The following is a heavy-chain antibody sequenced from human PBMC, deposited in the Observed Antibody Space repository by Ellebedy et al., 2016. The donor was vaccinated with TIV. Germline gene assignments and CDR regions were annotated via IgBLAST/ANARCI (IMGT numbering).Heavy chain of an antibody. J-gene: IGHJ4*02. CDR2: ISAYNGNT. D-gene: IGHD6-19*01. CDR3: AREESGWSVEY. Sequence: ASVKVSCKASGYTFTSYGISWVRQAPGQGLEWMGWISAYNGNTNYAQKLQGRVTMTTDTSTSTAYMELSSLKSEDTAVYYCAREESGWSVEYWGQGTLVTVSS. V-gene: IGHV1-18*01. CDR1: GYTFTSYG.